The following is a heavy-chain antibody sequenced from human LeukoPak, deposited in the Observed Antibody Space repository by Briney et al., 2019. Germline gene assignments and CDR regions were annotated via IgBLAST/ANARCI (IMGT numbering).Heavy chain of an antibody. CDR2: IYYSGST. Sequence: PSETLSLTCTVAGGSISSYYWSWIRQPPGKGLEWIGYIYYSGSTNYNPSLKSRVTISVDTSKNQFSLKLSSVTAADTAVYYCARERRDPYYYDSSGPFDYWGQGTLVTVSS. D-gene: IGHD3-22*01. V-gene: IGHV4-59*01. CDR3: ARERRDPYYYDSSGPFDY. J-gene: IGHJ4*02. CDR1: GGSISSYY.